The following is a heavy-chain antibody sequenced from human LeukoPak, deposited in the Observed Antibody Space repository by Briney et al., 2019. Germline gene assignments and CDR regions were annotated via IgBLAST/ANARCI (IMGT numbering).Heavy chain of an antibody. Sequence: PGGSLEISCKGSGYHFTSYWIGWVRQLPGKGLEWMGIIYPGESDTIYSPSFQGQVTISADKSISTAYLQWSSLKASDTAMYYCARVSAPFKSITMIVVVNKDAFDIWGQGTMVTVSS. CDR3: ARVSAPFKSITMIVVVNKDAFDI. J-gene: IGHJ3*02. CDR2: IYPGESDT. V-gene: IGHV5-51*01. CDR1: GYHFTSYW. D-gene: IGHD3-22*01.